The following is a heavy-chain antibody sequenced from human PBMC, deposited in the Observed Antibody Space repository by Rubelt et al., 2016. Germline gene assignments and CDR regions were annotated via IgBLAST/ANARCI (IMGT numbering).Heavy chain of an antibody. CDR1: GFTFKNAW. D-gene: IGHD3-22*01. Sequence: EVQLVESGGGLVKPGGSLRLSCAASGFTFKNAWMTWVRQAPGKGLEWVSYISSGSSSIYYADSVKGRFTISRDNSKNTLFLQMDSLRAEDAAVYYCAREVSSGSYFDYWGQGALVTASS. V-gene: IGHV3-48*01. CDR2: ISSGSSSI. J-gene: IGHJ4*02. CDR3: AREVSSGSYFDY.